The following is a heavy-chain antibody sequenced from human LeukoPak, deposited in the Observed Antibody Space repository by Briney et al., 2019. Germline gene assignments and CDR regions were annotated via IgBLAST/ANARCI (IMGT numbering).Heavy chain of an antibody. J-gene: IGHJ6*02. CDR3: ARAGNGGDYYYGMDV. CDR2: IYYSGST. V-gene: IGHV4-31*03. CDR1: GGSISSGDYY. D-gene: IGHD2-8*01. Sequence: MASETLSLTCTVSGGSISSGDYYWSWIRQHPGKGLEWIGYIYYSGSTYYNPSLKSRVTISIDTSKNQFSLKLSSVTAADTAVYYCARAGNGGDYYYGMDVWGQGTTVTVSS.